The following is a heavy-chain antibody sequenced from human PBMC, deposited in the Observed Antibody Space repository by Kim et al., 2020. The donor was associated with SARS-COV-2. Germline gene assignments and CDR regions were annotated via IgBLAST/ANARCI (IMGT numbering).Heavy chain of an antibody. Sequence: GGSLRLSCAASGFTFSNFWMSWVRQAPGKGLEWVAHIKKDGSEKYYVDSVKGRFTISRDNAKNSLYLLMNSLRAEDTAVYYCAKMSGTSLQGYWGQGTLV. J-gene: IGHJ4*02. V-gene: IGHV3-7*01. CDR2: IKKDGSEK. CDR3: AKMSGTSLQGY. CDR1: GFTFSNFW. D-gene: IGHD4-4*01.